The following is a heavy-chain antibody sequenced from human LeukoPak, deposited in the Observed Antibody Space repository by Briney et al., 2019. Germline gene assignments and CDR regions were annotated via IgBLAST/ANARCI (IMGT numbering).Heavy chain of an antibody. CDR3: ARGRGKLSH. D-gene: IGHD2/OR15-2a*01. CDR2: IYYSGST. V-gene: IGHV4-59*12. Sequence: SETLSLTCTVSGGSISSYYWSWIRQPPGKGLEWIGYIYYSGSTNYNPSLKSRVTISVDTSKNQFSLKLSSVTAADTAVYYCARGRGKLSHWGQGTLVTVSS. J-gene: IGHJ4*02. CDR1: GGSISSYY.